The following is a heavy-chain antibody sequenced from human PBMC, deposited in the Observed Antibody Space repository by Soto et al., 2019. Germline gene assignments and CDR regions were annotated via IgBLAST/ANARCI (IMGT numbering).Heavy chain of an antibody. D-gene: IGHD2-21*02. Sequence: SETLCLTCTVSGGSISRYYWSWIRQPPGKGLEWIGYMYNTGSTVYNPPFKSRVTISVDTSKNQFSLKLNSVTAADTAVYYCARDLWGYCGTDCYPLDVWGQGTTVTVSS. CDR1: GGSISRYY. V-gene: IGHV4-59*01. CDR3: ARDLWGYCGTDCYPLDV. CDR2: MYNTGST. J-gene: IGHJ6*02.